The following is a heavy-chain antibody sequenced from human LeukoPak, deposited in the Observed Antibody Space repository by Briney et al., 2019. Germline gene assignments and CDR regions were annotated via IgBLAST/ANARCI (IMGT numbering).Heavy chain of an antibody. J-gene: IGHJ4*02. CDR1: GYTFTSYA. V-gene: IGHV1-3*01. D-gene: IGHD2-2*01. CDR2: INAGNGNT. Sequence: ASVKVSCKASGYTFTSYAMHWVRQAPGQRLEWMGWINAGNGNTKYSQKFQGRVTITRDTSSSTAYMELSSLRSEDTAVYYCARQAYCSSTSCPFDYWGQGTLVTVSS. CDR3: ARQAYCSSTSCPFDY.